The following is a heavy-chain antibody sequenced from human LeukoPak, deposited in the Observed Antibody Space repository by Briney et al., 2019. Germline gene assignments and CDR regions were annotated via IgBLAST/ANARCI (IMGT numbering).Heavy chain of an antibody. J-gene: IGHJ4*02. V-gene: IGHV1-69*04. CDR2: IIPILGIA. CDR3: ARASDDSSGYYPGAFDY. Sequence: SVKVSCKASGFTFTSSAMQWVRQAPGQGLEWMGRIIPILGIANYAQKFQGRVTITADKSTSTAYMELSSLRSEDTAVYYCARASDDSSGYYPGAFDYWGQGTLVTVSS. CDR1: GFTFTSSA. D-gene: IGHD3-22*01.